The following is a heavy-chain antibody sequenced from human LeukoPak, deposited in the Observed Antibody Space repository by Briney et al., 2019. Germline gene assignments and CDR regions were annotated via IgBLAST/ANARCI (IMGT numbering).Heavy chain of an antibody. CDR3: AKDRCSTTSCYLLDY. J-gene: IGHJ4*02. V-gene: IGHV3-23*01. D-gene: IGHD2-2*01. CDR2: IGGSSGST. CDR1: GFTFSTYA. Sequence: GGSLTLSCAVSGFTFSTYAMSWLRQAPGKGLEWVSAIGGSSGSTNYAHSVKGRFTISRDNSKNTVYLQMNSLRAEDTAVYYFAKDRCSTTSCYLLDYWRRGTQVTVSS.